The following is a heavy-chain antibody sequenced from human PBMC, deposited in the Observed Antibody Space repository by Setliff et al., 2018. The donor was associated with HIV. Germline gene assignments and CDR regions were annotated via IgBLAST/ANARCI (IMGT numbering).Heavy chain of an antibody. CDR2: ISAYNGNT. CDR3: ARMRFCRGGSCLPGSLYYYYMDV. V-gene: IGHV1-18*01. CDR1: RYTFTNYG. Sequence: ASVKVSCKASRYTFTNYGISWVRQAPGQGLEWIGWISAYNGNTNYAQKLQDRVTMTTDTTSTTAYMELRSLRSDDTAVYFCARMRFCRGGSCLPGSLYYYYMDVWGKGTTVTVSS. J-gene: IGHJ6*03. D-gene: IGHD2-15*01.